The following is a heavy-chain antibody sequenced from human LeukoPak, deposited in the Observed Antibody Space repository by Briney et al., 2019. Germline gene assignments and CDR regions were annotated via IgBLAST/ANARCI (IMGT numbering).Heavy chain of an antibody. J-gene: IGHJ4*02. CDR2: IKQDGSEK. CDR3: ARVHISMTTVFDFDY. V-gene: IGHV3-7*01. D-gene: IGHD4-11*01. Sequence: GGSLRLSCVASGFSFVSYSMSWVRQAPGKGLEWVANIKQDGSEKYYVDSVKGRFTISRDNAKNSLYLQMNSLRAEDTAVYYCARVHISMTTVFDFDYWGQGTLVTVSS. CDR1: GFSFVSYS.